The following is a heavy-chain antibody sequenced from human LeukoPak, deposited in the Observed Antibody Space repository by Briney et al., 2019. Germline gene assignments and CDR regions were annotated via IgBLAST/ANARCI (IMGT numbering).Heavy chain of an antibody. Sequence: ASVKVSCKASGYTFTTYAMHWVRQAPGQRLEWMGWINAGNGNTKYSQKFQGRVTITRDTSASTAYMELSSLRSEDTAVYYCAGRREYCSTTSCSATFDIWGQGTMVTVSS. D-gene: IGHD2-2*01. CDR3: AGRREYCSTTSCSATFDI. CDR1: GYTFTTYA. J-gene: IGHJ3*02. V-gene: IGHV1-3*01. CDR2: INAGNGNT.